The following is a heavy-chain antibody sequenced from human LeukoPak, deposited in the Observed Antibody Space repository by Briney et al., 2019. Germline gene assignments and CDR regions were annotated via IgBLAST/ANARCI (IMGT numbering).Heavy chain of an antibody. V-gene: IGHV3-48*02. CDR3: ARGQTDYYFMDV. J-gene: IGHJ6*03. Sequence: PGGSLRLSCAASGFTFSNYPMNWGRQAPGEGLGWGSYITSGSTTTYYADSVKGRFTISRDNDENSLYLQMSSLRDEDTAVYYCARGQTDYYFMDVWGKGTTVTVSS. CDR2: ITSGSTTT. CDR1: GFTFSNYP.